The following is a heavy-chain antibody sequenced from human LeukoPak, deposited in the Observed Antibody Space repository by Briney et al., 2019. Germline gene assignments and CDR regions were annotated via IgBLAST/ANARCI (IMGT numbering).Heavy chain of an antibody. CDR2: IYYSGST. CDR3: ARKTVTKGPSWFDP. J-gene: IGHJ5*02. CDR1: GGSISSSSYY. Sequence: SETLSLTCTVSGGSISSSSYYWGWIRQPPGKGLEWIGSIYYSGSTYYNPSLKSRVTISVDTSKNQFSLKLSSVTAADTAVYYCARKTVTKGPSWFDPWGQGTLVTVSS. D-gene: IGHD4-17*01. V-gene: IGHV4-39*07.